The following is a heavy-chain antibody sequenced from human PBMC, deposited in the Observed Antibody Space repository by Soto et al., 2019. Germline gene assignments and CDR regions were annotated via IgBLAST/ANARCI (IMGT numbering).Heavy chain of an antibody. J-gene: IGHJ4*02. CDR1: GFTFSSYG. Sequence: GESLKISCAASGFTFSSYGMHWVRQAPGKGLEWVAVIWYDGSNKYYADSVKGRFTISRDNSKNTLYLQMNSLRAEDTAVYYCARDRFRLVTGAYYFDYWGQGTLVTVSS. V-gene: IGHV3-33*01. CDR2: IWYDGSNK. D-gene: IGHD3-3*01. CDR3: ARDRFRLVTGAYYFDY.